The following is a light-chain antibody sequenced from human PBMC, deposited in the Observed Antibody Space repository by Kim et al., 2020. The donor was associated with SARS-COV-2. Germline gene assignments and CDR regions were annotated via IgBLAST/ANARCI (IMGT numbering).Light chain of an antibody. V-gene: IGKV3-20*01. J-gene: IGKJ5*01. CDR2: GAS. CDR3: QQYGSSPPRIT. Sequence: GERATLSCRASQSVSSSYLAWYQQKPGQAPRLLIYGASSRATGIPDRFSGSGSGTDFTLTISRLEPEDFAVYYCQQYGSSPPRITFGQGTRLEIK. CDR1: QSVSSSY.